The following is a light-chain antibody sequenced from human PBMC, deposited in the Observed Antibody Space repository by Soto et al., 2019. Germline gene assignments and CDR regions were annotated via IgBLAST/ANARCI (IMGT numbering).Light chain of an antibody. Sequence: DTQMTQSPSTLSASIGDRVTITCRASQSISTRLAWYQQKPGKAPKLLIYAASTLENGVPTRFSGTGSETEFTLTISSLQPEDFATFYCQQLNSYPLTFGQGTRLEI. CDR2: AAS. J-gene: IGKJ5*01. CDR3: QQLNSYPLT. CDR1: QSISTR. V-gene: IGKV1-5*01.